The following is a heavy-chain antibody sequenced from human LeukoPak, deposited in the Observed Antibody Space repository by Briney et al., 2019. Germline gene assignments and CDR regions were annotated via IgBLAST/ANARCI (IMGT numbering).Heavy chain of an antibody. J-gene: IGHJ4*02. D-gene: IGHD6-13*01. V-gene: IGHV3-21*01. CDR1: GFTFSSYS. CDR3: ARESSKQQLAPPDY. Sequence: PGGSLRLSCAASGFTFSSYSMNWVRQAPGKGLEWVSSISSSSSYIYYADSVKGRFTISRDNAKNSLYLQMNSLRAEDTAVYYCARESSKQQLAPPDYWGQGTLVTVSS. CDR2: ISSSSSYI.